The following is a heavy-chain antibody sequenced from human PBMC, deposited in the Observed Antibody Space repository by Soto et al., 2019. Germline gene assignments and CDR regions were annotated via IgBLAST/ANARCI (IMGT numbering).Heavy chain of an antibody. CDR3: AKDVEQLAWRNYYYYYMDV. CDR2: ISGSGGST. D-gene: IGHD6-6*01. Sequence: GGSLRLSCAASGFTFSSYAMSWVRQAPGKGLEWVSAISGSGGSTYYADSVKGRFTISRDNSKNTLYLQMNSLRAEDTAVYYCAKDVEQLAWRNYYYYYMDVWGKGTTGTGSS. CDR1: GFTFSSYA. J-gene: IGHJ6*03. V-gene: IGHV3-23*01.